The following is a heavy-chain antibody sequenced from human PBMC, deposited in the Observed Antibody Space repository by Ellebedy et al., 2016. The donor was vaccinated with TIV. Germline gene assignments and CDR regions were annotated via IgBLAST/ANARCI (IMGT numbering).Heavy chain of an antibody. CDR1: GGSISSYY. CDR2: IYYSGST. CDR3: ALDRYGMDV. D-gene: IGHD2-2*03. J-gene: IGHJ6*02. V-gene: IGHV4-59*01. Sequence: GSLRLXXTVSGGSISSYYWSWIRQPTGKGLEWIGYIYYSGSTNYNPSLKSRVTISVDTSKNQFSLKLSSVTAADTAVYYCALDRYGMDVWGQGTTVTVSS.